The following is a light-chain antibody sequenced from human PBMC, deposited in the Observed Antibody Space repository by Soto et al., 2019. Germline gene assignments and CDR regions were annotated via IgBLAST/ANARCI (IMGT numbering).Light chain of an antibody. CDR2: KAS. CDR3: QQYGTSPDWERWS. Sequence: DIQMTQSPSTLSASVGDRVIITCRASQSINSWLAWYQQKPGKAPKLLIYKASTLESGVPSRFSGSASGTEFTLTISSLQPDDFATYYCQQYGTSPDWERWSFGQGTKVEV. J-gene: IGKJ1*01. V-gene: IGKV1-5*03. CDR1: QSINSW.